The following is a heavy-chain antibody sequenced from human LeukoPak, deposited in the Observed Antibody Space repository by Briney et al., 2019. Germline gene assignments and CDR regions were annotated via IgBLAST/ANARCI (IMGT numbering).Heavy chain of an antibody. CDR3: ARDWITMIGNRAFDI. Sequence: GGSLRLSCAASGLIISGTWMSWVRQAPGKGLEWVAVISYDGSNKYYADSVKGRFTISRDNSKNTLYLQMNSLRAEDTAVYYCARDWITMIGNRAFDIWGQGTMVTVSS. CDR1: GLIISGTW. CDR2: ISYDGSNK. J-gene: IGHJ3*02. D-gene: IGHD3-22*01. V-gene: IGHV3-30*03.